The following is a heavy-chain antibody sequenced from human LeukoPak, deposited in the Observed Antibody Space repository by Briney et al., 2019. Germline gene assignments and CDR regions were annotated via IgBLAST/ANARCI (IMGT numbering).Heavy chain of an antibody. D-gene: IGHD3-22*01. CDR2: IYYSGST. J-gene: IGHJ4*02. CDR3: ARAYFETRGYYTHFDS. Sequence: ASETLSLTCAVYGGSFSGSYWSWIRQPPGKGLAWIASIYYSGSTNYSPSLKSRVSISIDTSKNLFSLRLSSVTAADTAVYYCARAYFETRGYYTHFDSWGQGTLVTVSS. V-gene: IGHV4-59*01. CDR1: GGSFSGSY.